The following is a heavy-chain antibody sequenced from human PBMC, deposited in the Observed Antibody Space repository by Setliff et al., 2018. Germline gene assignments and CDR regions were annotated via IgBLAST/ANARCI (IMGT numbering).Heavy chain of an antibody. CDR3: ARDQSFLGSTQYNWFDP. CDR1: GFTFSSYW. D-gene: IGHD3-10*01. Sequence: PGGSLRLSCAASGFTFSSYWMSWVRQAPGKGLEWVSYISSSSHIISYADSVKGRFTISRDNAKNSLYLQMNSLRAEDTAVYYCARDQSFLGSTQYNWFDPWGQGTLVTVSS. V-gene: IGHV3-48*01. J-gene: IGHJ5*02. CDR2: ISSSSHII.